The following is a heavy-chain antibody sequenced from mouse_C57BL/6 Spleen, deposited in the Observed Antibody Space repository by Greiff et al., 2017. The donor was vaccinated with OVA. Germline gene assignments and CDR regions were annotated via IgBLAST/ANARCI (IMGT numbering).Heavy chain of an antibody. D-gene: IGHD2-1*01. Sequence: QVQLQQSGAELVKPGASVKISCKASGYAFSSYWMNWVKQRPGKGLEWIGQIYPGDGDTNYNGKFKGKATLTADKSSSTAYMQLSSLTSEDSAVYFCARRPYGNYAMDYWGQGTSVTVSS. CDR2: IYPGDGDT. J-gene: IGHJ4*01. CDR3: ARRPYGNYAMDY. V-gene: IGHV1-80*01. CDR1: GYAFSSYW.